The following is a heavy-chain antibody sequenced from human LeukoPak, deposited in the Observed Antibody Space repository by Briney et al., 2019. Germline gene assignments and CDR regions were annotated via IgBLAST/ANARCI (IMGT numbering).Heavy chain of an antibody. D-gene: IGHD7-27*01. CDR3: AKVFHWDNFFDP. J-gene: IGHJ5*02. CDR2: MNPNTGNT. V-gene: IGHV1-8*01. CDR1: GYKFTSYD. Sequence: ASVKVSCKASGYKFTSYDIDWVRQAAGQGPEWMGWMNPNTGNTAYAQKFQGRVVMSRDTATATAFMELSGLRPDDTAVYYCAKVFHWDNFFDPWGQGTLVTVT.